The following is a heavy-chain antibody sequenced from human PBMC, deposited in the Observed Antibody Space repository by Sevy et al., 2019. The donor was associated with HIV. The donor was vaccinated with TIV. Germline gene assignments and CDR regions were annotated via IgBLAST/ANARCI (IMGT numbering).Heavy chain of an antibody. CDR3: ARLGETGDY. J-gene: IGHJ4*02. Sequence: SETLSLTCTVSGGSISSSSYYWSWIRQPPGKGLEWIGSIYYSGSTYYNPSLKSRVTISVDTSKNQFSLKLSSVTAADTAVYYCARLGETGDYWGQRTLVTVSS. CDR2: IYYSGST. D-gene: IGHD2-21*01. V-gene: IGHV4-39*01. CDR1: GGSISSSSYY.